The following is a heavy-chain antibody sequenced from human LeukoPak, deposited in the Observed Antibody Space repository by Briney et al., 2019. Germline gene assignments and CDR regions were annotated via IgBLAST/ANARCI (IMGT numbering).Heavy chain of an antibody. CDR2: VDPEDGET. CDR3: ARGKLGYCSSTSCYGTPYYYYYYMDV. Sequence: AASVKVSCKASGYTFTDYYMHWVQQAPGKGLEWMGRVDPEDGETIYAEKFQGRVTITADTSTDTAYMELSSLRSEDTAVYYCARGKLGYCSSTSCYGTPYYYYYYMDVWGKGTTVTVSS. J-gene: IGHJ6*03. D-gene: IGHD2-2*01. CDR1: GYTFTDYY. V-gene: IGHV1-69-2*01.